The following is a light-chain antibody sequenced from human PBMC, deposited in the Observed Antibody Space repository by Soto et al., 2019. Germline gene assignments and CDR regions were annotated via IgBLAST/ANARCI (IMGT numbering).Light chain of an antibody. Sequence: EIQMTQSPSSLSTSVGDRVTITCRASQSFSTFLNWYQQKPGKAPKLLISTASSLQSGVPSTFSGSGSGTDFTLTIRSLQPEDSATYYCQQSYSSPRTFGHGTKVDIK. CDR3: QQSYSSPRT. V-gene: IGKV1-39*01. J-gene: IGKJ1*01. CDR1: QSFSTF. CDR2: TAS.